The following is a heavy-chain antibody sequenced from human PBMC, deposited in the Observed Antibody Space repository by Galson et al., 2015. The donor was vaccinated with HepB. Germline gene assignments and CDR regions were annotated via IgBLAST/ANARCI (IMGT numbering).Heavy chain of an antibody. CDR2: ISGSGGST. V-gene: IGHV3-23*01. CDR1: GFTFSSYA. Sequence: SLRLSCAASGFTFSSYAMSWVRQAPGKGLEWVSAISGSGGSTYYADSVKGRFTISRDNSKNTLYLQMNSLRAEDTAVYYCAKHLPSGGDCYPTAFDIWGQGTMVTVSS. D-gene: IGHD2-21*02. J-gene: IGHJ3*02. CDR3: AKHLPSGGDCYPTAFDI.